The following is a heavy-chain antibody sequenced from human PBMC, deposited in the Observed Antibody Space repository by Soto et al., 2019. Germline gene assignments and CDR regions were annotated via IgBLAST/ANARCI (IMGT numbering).Heavy chain of an antibody. J-gene: IGHJ4*02. D-gene: IGHD3-9*01. CDR3: ARLSGYYDILTGYSYYFDY. Sequence: ASVKVSCKASGYTFTSYAMNWVRQAPGQRLEWMGWINAGNGNTKYSQKFQGRVTITRDKSTSTAYMELSSLRSEDTAVYYCARLSGYYDILTGYSYYFDYWGQG. V-gene: IGHV1-3*01. CDR1: GYTFTSYA. CDR2: INAGNGNT.